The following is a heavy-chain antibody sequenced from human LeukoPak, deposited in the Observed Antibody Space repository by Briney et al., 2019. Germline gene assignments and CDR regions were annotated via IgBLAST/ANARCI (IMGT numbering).Heavy chain of an antibody. J-gene: IGHJ6*02. CDR2: IKSKGGGGTA. CDR3: KWESTFYYGLDV. V-gene: IGHV3-15*05. CDR1: GIYFPDTW. Sequence: GGSLRLSCRVSGIYFPDTWMTWVRQAPGRGLQWVGRIKSKGGGGTADYGAPVQGRFVISRDDFRNTIYLQMTRLKMEDTAVYYCKWESTFYYGLDVWGQGTTVIVSS. D-gene: IGHD3-16*01.